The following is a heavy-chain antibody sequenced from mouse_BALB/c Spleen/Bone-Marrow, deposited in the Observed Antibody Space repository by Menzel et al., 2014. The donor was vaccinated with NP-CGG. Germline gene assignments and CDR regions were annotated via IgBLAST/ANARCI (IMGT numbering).Heavy chain of an antibody. Sequence: VQLQESGVELVKPGASVKLSCKASGNTFTSYDINWVRQRPEQGREWIGWIFPGDSTTKYNEKFKGKATLSTDKSSSTVHMQLSRLTSEDSAVYFCVRSRLRDWYFDVWGAGTTVTISS. D-gene: IGHD1-2*01. V-gene: IGHV1S56*01. CDR3: VRSRLRDWYFDV. CDR1: GNTFTSYD. J-gene: IGHJ1*01. CDR2: IFPGDSTT.